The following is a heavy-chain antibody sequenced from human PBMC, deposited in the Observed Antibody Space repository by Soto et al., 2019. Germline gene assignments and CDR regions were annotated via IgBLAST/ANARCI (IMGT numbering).Heavy chain of an antibody. CDR1: GFTFSSYA. CDR3: SKDFDRNHLHRHQNNWFDP. D-gene: IGHD3-9*01. V-gene: IGHV3-23*01. CDR2: NSGSGGST. Sequence: GGSLRLSCAASGFTFSSYAMSWVRQAPGKRLEWVSANSGSGGSTYYADSVKGRFTISRDNSKNTLYLQMNSLRVEDTAVYYYSKDFDRNHLHRHQNNWFDPLGQGTLVTVCS. J-gene: IGHJ5*02.